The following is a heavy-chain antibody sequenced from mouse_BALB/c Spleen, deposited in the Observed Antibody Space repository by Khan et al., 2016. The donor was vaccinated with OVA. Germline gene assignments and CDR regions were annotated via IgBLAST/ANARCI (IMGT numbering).Heavy chain of an antibody. J-gene: IGHJ4*01. V-gene: IGHV1S136*01. Sequence: VQLQQSGPELVKPGASVKMSCKASGYTFTSYVMHWVKQKPGQGLEWIGYINPSNDGTKYNETFKDTAPLTSDKSSSTAYMELSSLTSEDSAVYYCARGGGYGYFYAMDYWGQGTSVTVSS. CDR2: INPSNDGT. D-gene: IGHD1-2*01. CDR1: GYTFTSYV. CDR3: ARGGGYGYFYAMDY.